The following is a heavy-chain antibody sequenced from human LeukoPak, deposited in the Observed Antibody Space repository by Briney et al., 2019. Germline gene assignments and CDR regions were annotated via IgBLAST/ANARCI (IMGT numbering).Heavy chain of an antibody. D-gene: IGHD3-3*01. Sequence: GGSLRLSCAASGFTFSSHAMSWVRQAPGKALEWVSAISGGGGNTYYADSVKGRFTISRDNSKKTMYLQMNSLRAEDTAVYYCAKGQRGSAYYPPWYSDLWGRGTLLTVSS. CDR1: GFTFSSHA. CDR3: AKGQRGSAYYPPWYSDL. J-gene: IGHJ2*01. CDR2: ISGGGGNT. V-gene: IGHV3-23*01.